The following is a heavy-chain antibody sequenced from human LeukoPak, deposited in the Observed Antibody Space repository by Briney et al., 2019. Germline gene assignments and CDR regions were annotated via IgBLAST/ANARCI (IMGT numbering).Heavy chain of an antibody. D-gene: IGHD2-21*01. CDR3: VSDFDYAFDI. CDR2: ITVNSNTI. J-gene: IGHJ3*02. CDR1: GFTFMTYT. Sequence: GGSLRLSCAASGFTFMTYTMNWVRQAPGKGLEWISYITVNSNTIWYADSVRGRFTISRDNAGNSLYLQMNSLRAEDTALYYCVSDFDYAFDIWGQGTMVTVSS. V-gene: IGHV3-48*04.